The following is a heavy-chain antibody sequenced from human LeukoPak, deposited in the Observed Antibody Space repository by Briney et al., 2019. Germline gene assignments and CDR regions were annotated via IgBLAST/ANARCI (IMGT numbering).Heavy chain of an antibody. D-gene: IGHD3-3*01. Sequence: SVKVSCRASGGTFSSYAISWVRQAPGQGLEWMGRIIPIFGTANYAQKFQGRVTITTDESTSTAYMELSSLRSEDTAVYYCASETITIFGVVPNFDYWGQGTLVTVSS. CDR2: IIPIFGTA. V-gene: IGHV1-69*05. CDR3: ASETITIFGVVPNFDY. CDR1: GGTFSSYA. J-gene: IGHJ4*02.